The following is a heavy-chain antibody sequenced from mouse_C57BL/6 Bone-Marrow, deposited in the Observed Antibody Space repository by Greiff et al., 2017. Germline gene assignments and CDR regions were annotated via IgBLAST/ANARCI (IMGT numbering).Heavy chain of an antibody. V-gene: IGHV14-3*01. CDR3: ARLYDGRNYAMDY. J-gene: IGHJ4*01. CDR2: IDPANGNT. Sequence: EVQLQQSVAELVRPGASVKLSCTASGFNIKNTYMHWVKQRPEQGLEWIGRIDPANGNTKYAPKFQGKATITADTSSNTAYLQLNSLTSEATAIYYCARLYDGRNYAMDYWGQGTSVTVSS. D-gene: IGHD2-12*01. CDR1: GFNIKNTY.